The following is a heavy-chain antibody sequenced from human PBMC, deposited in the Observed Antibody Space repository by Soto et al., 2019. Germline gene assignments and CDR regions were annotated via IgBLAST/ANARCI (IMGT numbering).Heavy chain of an antibody. CDR3: AGSPSIAVAATGPGGD. CDR2: ISHDGSNR. Sequence: GGSLRLSCAASGFSFSSYALYWVRQAPGKGLEWVAIISHDGSNRYYADSVKGRFTISRDNSKNTLYLEVNSPRPEDTAVYYCAGSPSIAVAATGPGGDWGQGTLVTVSS. CDR1: GFSFSSYA. D-gene: IGHD6-19*01. J-gene: IGHJ4*02. V-gene: IGHV3-30-3*01.